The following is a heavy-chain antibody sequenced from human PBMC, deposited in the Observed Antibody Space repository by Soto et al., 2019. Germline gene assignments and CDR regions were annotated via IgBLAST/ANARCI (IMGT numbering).Heavy chain of an antibody. CDR1: GFTVSSNY. D-gene: IGHD2-8*01. J-gene: IGHJ4*02. V-gene: IGHV3-53*01. Sequence: GGSLRLSCAASGFTVSSNYMSWVRQAPGKGLEWVSVISGGGDTTYYTPSVKGRFTISRDDFRNTLYLQMNSLRTEDTAIYYCAKLRDFVVLPAGILDYWGPGTLVTVSS. CDR3: AKLRDFVVLPAGILDY. CDR2: ISGGGDTT.